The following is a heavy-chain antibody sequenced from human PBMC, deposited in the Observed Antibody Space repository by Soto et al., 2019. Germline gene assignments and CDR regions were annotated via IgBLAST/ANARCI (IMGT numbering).Heavy chain of an antibody. CDR2: INPNSGGT. CDR1: GYTFAGYY. V-gene: IGHV1-2*04. J-gene: IGHJ3*02. D-gene: IGHD6-13*01. CDR3: TISSWYDFFDAFDI. Sequence: ASVKVSCKASGYTFAGYYMRWVRQAPGQGLEWMGWINPNSGGTNYAQKFQGWVTMTRDTSISTAYMELSRLRSDDTAVYYCTISSWYDFFDAFDIWGQGTMVTVSS.